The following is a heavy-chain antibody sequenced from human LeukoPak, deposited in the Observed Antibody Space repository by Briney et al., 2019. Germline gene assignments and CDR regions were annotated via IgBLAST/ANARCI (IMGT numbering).Heavy chain of an antibody. V-gene: IGHV5-51*01. CDR1: GYIFTSYW. J-gene: IGHJ4*02. Sequence: GESLKIFCKGSGYIFTSYWIGWVRQMPGKGLEWMGIIYPGDSDTRYSPSFEGQVTISADKSISTAYLQWSSLKASDTAMYYCARGGWSVNLPFDYWGQGTLVTVSS. D-gene: IGHD2-15*01. CDR3: ARGGWSVNLPFDY. CDR2: IYPGDSDT.